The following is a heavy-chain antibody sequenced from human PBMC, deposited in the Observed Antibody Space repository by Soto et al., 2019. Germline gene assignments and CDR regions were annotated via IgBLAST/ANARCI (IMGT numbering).Heavy chain of an antibody. CDR1: GFTFSSYA. Sequence: QSGGSLRLSCAASGFTFSSYAMHWVRQAPGKGLEWVAVISYDGSNKYYADSVKGRFTISRDNSKNTLYLQMNSLRAEDTAVYYCARDGNYYHDSSGYYSPLVYWGQGTLVTGSS. J-gene: IGHJ4*01. CDR2: ISYDGSNK. V-gene: IGHV3-30-3*01. D-gene: IGHD3-22*01. CDR3: ARDGNYYHDSSGYYSPLVY.